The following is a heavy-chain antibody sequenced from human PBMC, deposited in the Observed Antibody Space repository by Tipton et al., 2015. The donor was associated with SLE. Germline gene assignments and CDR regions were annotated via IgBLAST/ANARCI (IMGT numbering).Heavy chain of an antibody. Sequence: TLSLTCTVSGGSLNNYYWSWIRQPPGKGLEWIGRIYTSGSTNYNPSLKSRVTMSVDTSKNQFSLKLSSVTAADTAVYYCAIAVAGRADFQHWGQGTLVTVSS. CDR2: IYTSGST. D-gene: IGHD6-19*01. J-gene: IGHJ1*01. V-gene: IGHV4-4*07. CDR3: AIAVAGRADFQH. CDR1: GGSLNNYY.